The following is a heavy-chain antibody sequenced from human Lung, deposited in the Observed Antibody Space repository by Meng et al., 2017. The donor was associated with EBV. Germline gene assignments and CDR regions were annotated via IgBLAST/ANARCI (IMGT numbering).Heavy chain of an antibody. CDR3: ARYVPNGSFWYFDF. V-gene: IGHV1-18*01. J-gene: IGHJ2*01. Sequence: VQLVHAGGNQKRPGASLLASCKASGYHFTNNDISWVRQAPGQGLAWMGWISVKNGEAKYPQNFQGRVTMTTATTTSKAYMELRSLTSDDTAVYYCARYVPNGSFWYFDFWGRGTLVTVSS. CDR2: ISVKNGEA. CDR1: GYHFTNND. D-gene: IGHD6-13*01.